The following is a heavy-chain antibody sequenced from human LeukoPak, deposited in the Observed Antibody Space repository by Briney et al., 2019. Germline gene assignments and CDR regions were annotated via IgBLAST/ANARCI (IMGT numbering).Heavy chain of an antibody. D-gene: IGHD3-16*02. CDR1: GYSFTSYW. Sequence: GESLKISCKGSGYSFTSYWIGWVRQMPGKGLEWMGIIYPGDSDTRYSPSFQGQVTISADKSISTAYLQWSSLKASDTAMYYCARQGYVWGSYRPFDHRGQGTLVTVSS. V-gene: IGHV5-51*01. CDR3: ARQGYVWGSYRPFDH. CDR2: IYPGDSDT. J-gene: IGHJ4*02.